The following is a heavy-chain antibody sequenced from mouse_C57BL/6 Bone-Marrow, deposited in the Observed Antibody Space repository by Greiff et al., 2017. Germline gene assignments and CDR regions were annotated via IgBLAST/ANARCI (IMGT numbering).Heavy chain of an antibody. Sequence: EVQLVESGGDLVKPGGSLKLSCAASGFTFSSYGMSWVRQTPDKRLEWVATISSGGSYTYYPDSVKGRFTISRDNAKNTLYLQMSSLKSEETAVYYCARPLTCYYAMDYWGQGTLVTVSA. CDR3: ARPLTCYYAMDY. CDR2: ISSGGSYT. CDR1: GFTFSSYG. V-gene: IGHV5-6*01. J-gene: IGHJ4*01.